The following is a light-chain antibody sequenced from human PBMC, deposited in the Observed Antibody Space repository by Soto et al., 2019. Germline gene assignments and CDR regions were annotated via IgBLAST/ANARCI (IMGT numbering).Light chain of an antibody. J-gene: IGKJ5*01. V-gene: IGKV3-20*01. Sequence: EIVLTQSPGTLSLSPGERATLSCRASQSVSSSYLAWYQQKPGQAPRLLIYGASSRATGIPDRLSGSGSGTDFPLTISRMPPEDFAVYYCQQYGSSPAFGHGTRLEIK. CDR1: QSVSSSY. CDR2: GAS. CDR3: QQYGSSPA.